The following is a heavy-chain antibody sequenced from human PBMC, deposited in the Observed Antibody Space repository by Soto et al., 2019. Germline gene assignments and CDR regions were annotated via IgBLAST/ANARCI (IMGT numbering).Heavy chain of an antibody. Sequence: QVQLVESGGGVVQPGRSLRLSCAASGFTFSSYGMHWVRQAPGKGLEWVAVISYDGSNKYYADSVKGRFTIYRDNSKNTLYLQMNSLRAEDTAVYYCAKDRLNLDYWYFDLWGRGTLVTVSS. J-gene: IGHJ2*01. CDR1: GFTFSSYG. CDR3: AKDRLNLDYWYFDL. V-gene: IGHV3-30*18. CDR2: ISYDGSNK. D-gene: IGHD6-6*01.